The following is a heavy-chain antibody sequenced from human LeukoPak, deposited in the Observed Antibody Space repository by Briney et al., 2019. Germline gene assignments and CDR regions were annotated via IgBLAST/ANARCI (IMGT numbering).Heavy chain of an antibody. D-gene: IGHD3-22*01. J-gene: IGHJ4*02. CDR1: GGTSSSYA. CDR2: IIPIFGTA. CDR3: ARTYYYDSSGYYPWGFESYFDY. Sequence: ASVKVSCKASGGTSSSYAISWMRQAPGQGLEWMGGIIPIFGTANYAQKFQGRVTITADESTSTAYMELSSLRSEDTAVYYCARTYYYDSSGYYPWGFESYFDYWGQGTLVTVSS. V-gene: IGHV1-69*13.